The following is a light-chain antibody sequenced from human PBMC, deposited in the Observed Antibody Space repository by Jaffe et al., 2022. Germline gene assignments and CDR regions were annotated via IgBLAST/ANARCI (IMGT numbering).Light chain of an antibody. CDR1: SAHSSYA. J-gene: IGLJ3*02. Sequence: QLVLTQSPSASASLGASVRLTCTLSSAHSSYAIAWHQQQPETGPRYLMKLNSDGTHNRGDGIPDRFSGSSSGAERYLTISSLQSEDEADYYCQTWGTGVRVFGGGTKLTVL. CDR3: QTWGTGVRV. V-gene: IGLV4-69*01. CDR2: LNSDGTH.